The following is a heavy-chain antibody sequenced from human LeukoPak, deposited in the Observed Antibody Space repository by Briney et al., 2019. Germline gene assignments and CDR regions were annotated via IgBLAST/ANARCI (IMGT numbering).Heavy chain of an antibody. CDR1: GGTFSSYA. CDR2: ISAYNGNT. Sequence: ASVTVSCTASGGTFSSYAISWVRQAPGQGLEWVGWISAYNGNTNYAQKLQGRVTMTTDTSTSTAYMELRSLRSDDTAVYYCARDGRYYDSSGYYASDYWGQGTLVTVSS. CDR3: ARDGRYYDSSGYYASDY. V-gene: IGHV1-18*01. D-gene: IGHD3-22*01. J-gene: IGHJ4*02.